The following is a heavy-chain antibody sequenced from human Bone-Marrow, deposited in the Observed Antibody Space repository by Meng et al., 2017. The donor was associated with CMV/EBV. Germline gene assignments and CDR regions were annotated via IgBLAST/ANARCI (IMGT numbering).Heavy chain of an antibody. V-gene: IGHV3-30*03. CDR1: GFSFSTYG. D-gene: IGHD3-3*01. J-gene: IGHJ4*02. Sequence: GESLKISCVASGFSFSTYGMHWVRQAPGKGLEWVAVISHDGKNENYADSVKGRFTVSRDNSRTTLYLQLNSLRPDDTGIYYCASTSTRCGGVSGGDYFDYWGQGTLVTVSS. CDR3: ASTSTRCGGVSGGDYFDY. CDR2: ISHDGKNE.